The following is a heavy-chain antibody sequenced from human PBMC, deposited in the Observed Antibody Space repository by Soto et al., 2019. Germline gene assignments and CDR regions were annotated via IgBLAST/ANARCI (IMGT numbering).Heavy chain of an antibody. Sequence: PGGSLRLSCAASGFTFSSYAMHWVRQAPGKGLEWVAVISYDGSNKYYADSVKGRFTISRDNSKNTLYLQMNSLRAEDTAVYYCARGSGYDPRYYGMDVWGQGTTVTVSS. V-gene: IGHV3-30-3*01. CDR2: ISYDGSNK. D-gene: IGHD5-12*01. CDR3: ARGSGYDPRYYGMDV. CDR1: GFTFSSYA. J-gene: IGHJ6*02.